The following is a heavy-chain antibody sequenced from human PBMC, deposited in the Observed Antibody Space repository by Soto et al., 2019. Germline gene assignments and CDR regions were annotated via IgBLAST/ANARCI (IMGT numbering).Heavy chain of an antibody. CDR3: ARLVASGYTRYYYYMDV. J-gene: IGHJ6*03. Sequence: PSETLSLTCTVSGGSISSSSYYWGWIRQPPGKGLEWIGSIYYSGSTYYNPSLKSRVTISVDTSKNQFSLKLSSVTAADTAVYYCARLVASGYTRYYYYMDVWGKGTTVTVSS. CDR2: IYYSGST. D-gene: IGHD3-3*01. V-gene: IGHV4-39*01. CDR1: GGSISSSSYY.